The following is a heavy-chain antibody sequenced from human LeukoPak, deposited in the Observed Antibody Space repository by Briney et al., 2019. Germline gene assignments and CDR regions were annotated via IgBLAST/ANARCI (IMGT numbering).Heavy chain of an antibody. CDR3: ARTGAVHGMDV. D-gene: IGHD3-16*01. J-gene: IGHJ6*02. Sequence: SETLSLTCTVSGGSISSSSYFWGWIRQPPGKGLEWIGYIYYSGSTNYNPSLKSRVTISVDTSKHQFSLKLSSVTAADTAVYYCARTGAVHGMDVWGQGTTVTVSS. CDR2: IYYSGST. V-gene: IGHV4-61*05. CDR1: GGSISSSSYF.